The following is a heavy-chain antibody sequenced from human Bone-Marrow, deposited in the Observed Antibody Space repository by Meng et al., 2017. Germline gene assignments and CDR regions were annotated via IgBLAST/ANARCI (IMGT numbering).Heavy chain of an antibody. CDR2: MNPNSGNT. CDR3: ASKSRIAAAGRVVYFQH. J-gene: IGHJ1*01. V-gene: IGHV1-8*03. D-gene: IGHD6-13*01. Sequence: ASVKVSCKASGYTFTSYDINWVRQATGQGLEWMGWMNPNSGNTGYAQKFQGRVTITRNTSISTAYMELSSLRSEDTAVYYCASKSRIAAAGRVVYFQHWGQGTLVTVSS. CDR1: GYTFTSYD.